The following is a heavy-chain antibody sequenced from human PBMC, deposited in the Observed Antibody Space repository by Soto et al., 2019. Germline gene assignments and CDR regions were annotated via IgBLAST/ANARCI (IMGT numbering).Heavy chain of an antibody. CDR3: ACTTCSTILCLTQLDY. J-gene: IGHJ4*02. Sequence: LILCCASSALNFRFYAILSVRQTPGKGLEWVALIAFDANIIYYADSVRCRLTISRDSSSSMLPRQRYILKRKDSATNYCACTTCSTILCLTQLDYWGQGALVTVSS. V-gene: IGHV3-30-3*01. D-gene: IGHD2-2*01. CDR1: ALNFRFYA. CDR2: IAFDANII.